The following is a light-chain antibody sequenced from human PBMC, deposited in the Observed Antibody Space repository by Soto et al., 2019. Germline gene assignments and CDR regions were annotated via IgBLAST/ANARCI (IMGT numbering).Light chain of an antibody. CDR3: YSYTGSITYV. CDR2: DVS. V-gene: IGLV2-14*01. Sequence: QSALTQPASVSGSPGQSITISCTGTSSDIGGYNYVSWYQQHPGKAPKLMIYDVSNRPSGVSNRFSGSKSGNTASLTISGLQAEDEADYYCYSYTGSITYVFGTGTKVT. J-gene: IGLJ1*01. CDR1: SSDIGGYNY.